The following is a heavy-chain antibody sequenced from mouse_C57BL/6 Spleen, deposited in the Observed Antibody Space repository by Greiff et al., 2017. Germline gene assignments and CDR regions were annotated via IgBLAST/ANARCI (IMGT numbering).Heavy chain of an antibody. CDR2: IFPGSGST. CDR1: GYTFTGYW. Sequence: QVQLKESGAELMKPGASVKLSCKATGYTFTGYWIEWVKQRPVHGLEWIGEIFPGSGSTNYNEKFKGKATFTADTSSNTTYMQLSSLTTEDSAIYCCARGGYYGSAWFAYWGQGTLVTVSA. V-gene: IGHV1-9*01. J-gene: IGHJ3*01. CDR3: ARGGYYGSAWFAY. D-gene: IGHD2-1*01.